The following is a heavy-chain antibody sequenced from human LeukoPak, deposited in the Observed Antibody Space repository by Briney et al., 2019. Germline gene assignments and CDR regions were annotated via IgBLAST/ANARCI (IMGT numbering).Heavy chain of an antibody. Sequence: SQTLSLTCTVSGGSISSGGYCWSWIRQHPGKGLEWIGYIYYSGSTYYNPSLKSRVTISVDTSKNQFSLKLSSVTAADTAVYYCARVRYQLLRAFDIWGQGTMVTVSS. CDR2: IYYSGST. CDR3: ARVRYQLLRAFDI. V-gene: IGHV4-31*03. CDR1: GGSISSGGYC. J-gene: IGHJ3*02. D-gene: IGHD2-2*01.